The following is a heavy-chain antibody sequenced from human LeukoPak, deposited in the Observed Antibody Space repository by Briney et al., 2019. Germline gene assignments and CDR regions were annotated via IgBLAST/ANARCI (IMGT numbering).Heavy chain of an antibody. Sequence: GGSLRLSCVGPGFVFSDHSMNWVRQAPGKGLEWISYITYTNVTTYYADSVRGRFTISRDNARNSLYLQMNSLTAEDTAVYFCARFMEYDISTEHYYYYYAMDVWGQGTTVTVSS. J-gene: IGHJ6*02. D-gene: IGHD3-9*01. CDR1: GFVFSDHS. CDR3: ARFMEYDISTEHYYYYYAMDV. V-gene: IGHV3-48*04. CDR2: ITYTNVTT.